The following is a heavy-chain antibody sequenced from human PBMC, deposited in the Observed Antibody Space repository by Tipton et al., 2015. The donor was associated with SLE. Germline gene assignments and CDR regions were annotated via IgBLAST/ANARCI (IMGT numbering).Heavy chain of an antibody. V-gene: IGHV4-59*04. D-gene: IGHD1-26*01. CDR3: ARVPSWELLPAFDI. Sequence: TLSLTCTVSDGSISVDCCNWIRQPPGKGLEWIGNIYHTGSTYYNPSLKSRVTMSVDTSKNEFSLKLSSPTAADTAVYYCARVPSWELLPAFDIWGQGTMVTVSS. CDR1: DGSISVDC. CDR2: IYHTGST. J-gene: IGHJ3*02.